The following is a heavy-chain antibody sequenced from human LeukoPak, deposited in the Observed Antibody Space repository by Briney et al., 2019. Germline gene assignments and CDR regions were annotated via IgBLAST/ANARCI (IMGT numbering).Heavy chain of an antibody. J-gene: IGHJ4*02. CDR2: ISSSSSYI. D-gene: IGHD5-18*01. CDR3: ARVAGYGYGSTYFDY. V-gene: IGHV3-21*01. CDR1: GFTFSSYS. Sequence: GGSLRLSCAASGFTFSSYSMNWVRQAPGKGLEWVSSISSSSSYIYYADSVKGRFTISRDNAKNSLYLQMNSLRAEDTAVYYCARVAGYGYGSTYFDYWGQGTLVTVSS.